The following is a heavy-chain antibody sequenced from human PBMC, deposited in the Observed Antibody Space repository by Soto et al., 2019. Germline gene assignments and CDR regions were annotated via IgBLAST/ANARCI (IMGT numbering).Heavy chain of an antibody. D-gene: IGHD6-6*01. Sequence: QVQLVQSGAEVKEPGASVKISCKASGYTFTSFYIHWVRQAPGQGLEWMGIVNPNCGSTNYAQNFKGRITISRDTATSTVYMDLSSLRSEETAVYYCARGLASGDYWGQGTLVTVSS. CDR1: GYTFTSFY. J-gene: IGHJ4*02. CDR3: ARGLASGDY. CDR2: VNPNCGST. V-gene: IGHV1-46*03.